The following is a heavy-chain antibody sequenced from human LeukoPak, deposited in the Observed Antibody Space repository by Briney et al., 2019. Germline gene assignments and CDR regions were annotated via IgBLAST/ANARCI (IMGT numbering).Heavy chain of an antibody. CDR3: AKDHRYCSSTSCYPYYYYYYGMDV. D-gene: IGHD2-2*01. CDR2: ISYDGSNK. V-gene: IGHV3-30*18. J-gene: IGHJ6*02. CDR1: GFTFSSYG. Sequence: GGSLRLSCAASGFTFSSYGMHWVRQAPGKGLEWVAVISYDGSNKYYADSVKGRFTISRDNFKNTLYLQMNSLRAEDTVVYYCAKDHRYCSSTSCYPYYYYYYGMDVWGQGTTVTVSS.